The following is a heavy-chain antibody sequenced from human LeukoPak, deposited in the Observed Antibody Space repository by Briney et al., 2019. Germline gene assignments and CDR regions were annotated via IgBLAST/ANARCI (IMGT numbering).Heavy chain of an antibody. CDR3: ARGDCSSTICYSPMDV. CDR2: IYRSGST. D-gene: IGHD2-2*01. J-gene: IGHJ6*03. Sequence: SETLSLTCTVSGYSISSGYYWVWIRQPPGKGLEWIGSIYRSGSTNYNPSLKSRVTISVDTSKNQFSLKVSSVTAADTAVYYCARGDCSSTICYSPMDVWGKGTTVTVSS. V-gene: IGHV4-38-2*02. CDR1: GYSISSGYY.